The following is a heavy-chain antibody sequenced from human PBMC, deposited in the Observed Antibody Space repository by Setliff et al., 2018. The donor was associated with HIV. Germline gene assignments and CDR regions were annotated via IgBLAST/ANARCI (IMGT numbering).Heavy chain of an antibody. V-gene: IGHV4-59*08. CDR1: GGSITSYY. Sequence: SETLSLTCTVSGGSITSYYWNWIRQSPGKGLEWIGYIFDSGTTKYNPSVTSRVTISVDASKNQFFLQLISVTAADTAVYYCARQGGYNSPLMVWGQGKLVIVSS. CDR3: ARQGGYNSPLMV. D-gene: IGHD3-10*01. CDR2: IFDSGTT. J-gene: IGHJ4*02.